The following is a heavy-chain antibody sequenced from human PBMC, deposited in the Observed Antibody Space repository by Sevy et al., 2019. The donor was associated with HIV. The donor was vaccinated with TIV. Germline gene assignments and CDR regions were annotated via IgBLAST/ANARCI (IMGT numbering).Heavy chain of an antibody. J-gene: IGHJ4*02. CDR1: GFTFSSYA. CDR3: AKDRRGTFYDFWTKGGFDY. Sequence: GGSLRLSCAASGFTFSSYAMSWVRQAPGKGLEWVSAISGSGGSTYYADSVKGRFTISRDNSKNTLYLQMNSLRAEDTAVYYCAKDRRGTFYDFWTKGGFDYWGQGTLVTVSS. D-gene: IGHD3-3*01. V-gene: IGHV3-23*01. CDR2: ISGSGGST.